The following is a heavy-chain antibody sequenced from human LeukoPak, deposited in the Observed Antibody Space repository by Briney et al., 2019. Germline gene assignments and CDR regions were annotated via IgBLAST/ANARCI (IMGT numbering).Heavy chain of an antibody. Sequence: SETLSLTCTVSGYSISSGYYWGWIRQPPGKGLEWIGSTYHSGSTYYNPSLKSRVTISVDTSKNQFSLKLSSVTAADTAVYYCARDSTYCSSTSCYKDFDYWGQGTLVTVSS. CDR2: TYHSGST. CDR1: GYSISSGYY. D-gene: IGHD2-2*02. CDR3: ARDSTYCSSTSCYKDFDY. V-gene: IGHV4-38-2*02. J-gene: IGHJ4*02.